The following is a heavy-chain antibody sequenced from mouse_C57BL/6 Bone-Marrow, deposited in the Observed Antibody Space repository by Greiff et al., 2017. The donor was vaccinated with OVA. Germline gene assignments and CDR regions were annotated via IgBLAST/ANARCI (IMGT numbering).Heavy chain of an antibody. CDR1: GYTFTDYY. J-gene: IGHJ3*01. D-gene: IGHD4-1*01. V-gene: IGHV1-26*01. Sequence: VQLQQSGPELVKPGASVKISCKASGYTFTDYYMNWVKQSHGKSLEWIGDINPNNGGTSYNQKFKGKATLTVDKSSSTAYMELRSLTSEDSAVYYWATLGKGFAYWGQGTLVTVSA. CDR2: INPNNGGT. CDR3: ATLGKGFAY.